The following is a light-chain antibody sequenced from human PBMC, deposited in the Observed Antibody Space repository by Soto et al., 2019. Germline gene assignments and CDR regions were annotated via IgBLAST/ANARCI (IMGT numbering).Light chain of an antibody. CDR1: HSIDRW. J-gene: IGKJ1*01. V-gene: IGKV1-5*01. CDR3: HLDNKYRP. Sequence: DIQMTQSPSTLPASVGDRVTITFRVSHSIDRWLACYQQRPGKSSKILIYHASSLETGVPSRFSGSRSGTEFTLPIRSLQPDDFASDYRHLDNKYRPFSPGTVVDIK. CDR2: HAS.